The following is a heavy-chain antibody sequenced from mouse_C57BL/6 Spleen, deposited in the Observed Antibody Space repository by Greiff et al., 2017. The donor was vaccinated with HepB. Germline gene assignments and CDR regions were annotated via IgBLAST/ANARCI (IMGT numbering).Heavy chain of an antibody. V-gene: IGHV1-64*01. CDR3: GSYSKDFAY. D-gene: IGHD2-5*01. CDR2: IHPNSGST. J-gene: IGHJ3*01. Sequence: VQLQQSGAELVKPGASVKLSCKASGYTFTSYWMHWVKQRPGQGLEWIGMIHPNSGSTNYNEKFKSKATLTVDKSSSTAYMQLSSLTSEDSAVYYGGSYSKDFAYWGQGTLVTVSA. CDR1: GYTFTSYW.